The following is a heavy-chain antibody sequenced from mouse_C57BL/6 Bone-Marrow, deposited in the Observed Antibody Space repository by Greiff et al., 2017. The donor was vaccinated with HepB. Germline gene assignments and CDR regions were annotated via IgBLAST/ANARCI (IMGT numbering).Heavy chain of an antibody. CDR3: ARYYYYGSSYEVAWFAY. CDR1: GFNIKNTY. CDR2: IDPANGNT. J-gene: IGHJ3*01. V-gene: IGHV14-3*01. Sequence: VQLQQSVAELVRPGASVKLSCTASGFNIKNTYMHWVKQRPEQGLEWIGRIDPANGNTKYAPKFQGKATITADTSSNTAYLQLSSLTSDDTALYYCARYYYYGSSYEVAWFAYWGQGTLVTVSA. D-gene: IGHD1-1*01.